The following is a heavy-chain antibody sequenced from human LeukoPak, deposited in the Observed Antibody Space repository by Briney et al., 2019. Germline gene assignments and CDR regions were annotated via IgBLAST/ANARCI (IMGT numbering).Heavy chain of an antibody. CDR3: ARGMIYDSSGFVAFDI. Sequence: ASVKVSCKASGYTFISYGISWVRQAPGQGLECMGGISAYNGNTNYAQKFQGRVTMTTDTSTSTAYMELRSLRSDDTAVYYCARGMIYDSSGFVAFDIWGQGTMVTVSS. D-gene: IGHD3-22*01. J-gene: IGHJ3*02. CDR1: GYTFISYG. V-gene: IGHV1-18*01. CDR2: ISAYNGNT.